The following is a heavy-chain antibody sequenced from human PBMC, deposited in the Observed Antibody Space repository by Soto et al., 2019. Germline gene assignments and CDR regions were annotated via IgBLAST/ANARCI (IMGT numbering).Heavy chain of an antibody. J-gene: IGHJ6*02. D-gene: IGHD6-13*01. Sequence: GESLKISCKASGYSVTTYWIGWVRQMPGKGLEWMGIIYPGDSDTKYSPSLQGQVSISADTSISTAYLQWTSLKASDTAMYYCARTAAAGKYYYGVDVWGQGTTVTVSS. CDR2: IYPGDSDT. CDR1: GYSVTTYW. CDR3: ARTAAAGKYYYGVDV. V-gene: IGHV5-51*01.